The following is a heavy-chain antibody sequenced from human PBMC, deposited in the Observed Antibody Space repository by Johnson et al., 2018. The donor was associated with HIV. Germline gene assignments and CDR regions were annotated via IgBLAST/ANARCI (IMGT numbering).Heavy chain of an antibody. CDR1: GFTFDDYA. J-gene: IGHJ3*02. V-gene: IGHV3-9*01. D-gene: IGHD1-14*01. Sequence: VQLVESGGGLVQPGRSLRLSCAASGFTFDDYAMHWVRQAPGKGLEWVSGISWNSGSIGYADSVKGRFTISRDNAKNSLYLQMNSLRAEDTALYYCARVRPGNPHDAFDIWGQGTMVTVSS. CDR2: ISWNSGSI. CDR3: ARVRPGNPHDAFDI.